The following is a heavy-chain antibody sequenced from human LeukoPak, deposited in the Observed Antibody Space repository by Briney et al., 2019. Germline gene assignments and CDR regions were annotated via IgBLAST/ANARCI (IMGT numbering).Heavy chain of an antibody. CDR2: INPNSGGT. CDR1: GYTFTGYY. Sequence: ASVKVSCKASGYTFTGYYMHWVRQAPGQGLEWMGWINPNSGGTNYAQKFQGRVTMTRDTSISTAYMKLSRLRSDDTAVYYCARDHYDFWSGQDYWGQGTLVTVSS. J-gene: IGHJ4*02. D-gene: IGHD3-3*01. V-gene: IGHV1-2*02. CDR3: ARDHYDFWSGQDY.